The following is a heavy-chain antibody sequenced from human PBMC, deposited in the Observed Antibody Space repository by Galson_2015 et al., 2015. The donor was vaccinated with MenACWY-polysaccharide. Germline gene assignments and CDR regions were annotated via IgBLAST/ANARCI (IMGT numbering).Heavy chain of an antibody. Sequence: SLRLSCAASGFTFSTYTMHWVRQAPGKGLEWVAVISNDGSNKYYADSVKGRFTISRDNSKNTLYLEMNSLRAEDTAIYYCAKDAIAGIVLTPLRLPLQRWGQGTLVSVSS. V-gene: IGHV3-30-3*01. CDR3: AKDAIAGIVLTPLRLPLQR. J-gene: IGHJ1*01. CDR1: GFTFSTYT. D-gene: IGHD6-13*01. CDR2: ISNDGSNK.